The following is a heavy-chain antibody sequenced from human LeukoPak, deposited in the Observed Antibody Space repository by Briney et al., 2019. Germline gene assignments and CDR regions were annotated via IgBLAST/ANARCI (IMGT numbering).Heavy chain of an antibody. V-gene: IGHV3-23*01. CDR2: ISDSGAET. Sequence: GGSLRLSCAASGFTFSTYAMSWVRQAPGKGLEWVSAISDSGAETYYADSVKGRFTISRDKSKNTLYLQMNSLRAEDTALYYCAKDFWSGYYSGYFDYWGQGTLVTVSS. J-gene: IGHJ4*02. CDR1: GFTFSTYA. D-gene: IGHD3-3*01. CDR3: AKDFWSGYYSGYFDY.